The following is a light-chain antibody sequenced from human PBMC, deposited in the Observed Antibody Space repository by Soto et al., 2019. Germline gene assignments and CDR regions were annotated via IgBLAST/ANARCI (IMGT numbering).Light chain of an antibody. CDR2: TNN. CDR1: STNIGRNS. CDR3: AAWDDSLSGWV. J-gene: IGLJ3*02. Sequence: VLTQPPSASGTPGQRVSISCSGSSTNIGRNSISWYQNLPGTAPKLLIYTNNQRPSGVPARFSGSKSGTSASLAISGLQSEDEADYYCAAWDDSLSGWVFGGGTKVTVL. V-gene: IGLV1-44*01.